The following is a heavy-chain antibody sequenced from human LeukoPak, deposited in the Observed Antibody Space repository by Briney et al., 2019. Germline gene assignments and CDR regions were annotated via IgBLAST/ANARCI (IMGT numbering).Heavy chain of an antibody. CDR3: TRNMLGIAWFDP. CDR2: IRSKAYGGTT. Sequence: GGSLRLSCTVSGFTIGDYTMSWFRQAPGKGLEWVGFIRSKAYGGTTEYAASVKGRFTISRDDSKSIAYLQMNSLQSEDTAVYYCTRNMLGIAWFDPWGQGTLVTVSS. V-gene: IGHV3-49*03. CDR1: GFTIGDYT. D-gene: IGHD7-27*01. J-gene: IGHJ5*02.